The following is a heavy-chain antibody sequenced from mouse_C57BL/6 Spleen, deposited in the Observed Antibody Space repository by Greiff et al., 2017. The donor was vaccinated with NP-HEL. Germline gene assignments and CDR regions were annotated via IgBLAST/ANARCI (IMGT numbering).Heavy chain of an antibody. CDR2: IYPRDGST. V-gene: IGHV1-85*01. CDR1: GYTFTSYD. D-gene: IGHD1-1*01. CDR3: ARIAVVATPYYFDY. Sequence: QVQLQQSGPELVKPGASVKLSCKASGYTFTSYDINWVKQRPGQGLEWIGWIYPRDGSTKYNEKFKGKATLTVDTSSSTAYMELHSLTSEDSAVYFCARIAVVATPYYFDYWGQGTTLTVSS. J-gene: IGHJ2*01.